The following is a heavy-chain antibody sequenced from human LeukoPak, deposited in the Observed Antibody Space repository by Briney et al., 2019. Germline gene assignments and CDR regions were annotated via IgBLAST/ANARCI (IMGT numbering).Heavy chain of an antibody. Sequence: GRSLRLSCAASGFTFDNYAMHWVRRAPGKGLEWVSGISWNSGSIGYADSVKGRFTISRDNAKNSLYLQMNSLRGEDTALYYCAKSASSGWYPKDVWGQGTTVTVSS. V-gene: IGHV3-9*01. J-gene: IGHJ6*02. D-gene: IGHD6-19*01. CDR1: GFTFDNYA. CDR2: ISWNSGSI. CDR3: AKSASSGWYPKDV.